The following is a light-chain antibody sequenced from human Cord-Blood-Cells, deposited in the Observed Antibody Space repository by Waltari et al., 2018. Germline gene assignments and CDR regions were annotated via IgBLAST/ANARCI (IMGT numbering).Light chain of an antibody. Sequence: QSALTQPAPVSGSPGQSIPTPCTGTSSDVGSYNLVPWYQQHPGKAPKLMIYEVSTRPLGVSNRFSGSKSGNTASLTISGLQAEDEADYYCCSYAGSSNWVFGGGTKLTVL. V-gene: IGLV2-23*02. CDR2: EVS. CDR3: CSYAGSSNWV. CDR1: SSDVGSYNL. J-gene: IGLJ3*02.